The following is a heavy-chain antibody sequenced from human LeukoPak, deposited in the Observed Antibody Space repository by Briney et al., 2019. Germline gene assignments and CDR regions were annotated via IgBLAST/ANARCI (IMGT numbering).Heavy chain of an antibody. J-gene: IGHJ4*02. V-gene: IGHV3-30*18. CDR1: GFTFSSYG. CDR3: AKRAVAGLTDY. D-gene: IGHD6-19*01. CDR2: ISYDGSNK. Sequence: GGSLRLSCAASGFTFSSYGMHSVRQAPGKGLEWVAVISYDGSNKYYADSVKGRFTISRDNSKNTLYLQMNSLRAEDTAVYYCAKRAVAGLTDYWGQGTLVTVSS.